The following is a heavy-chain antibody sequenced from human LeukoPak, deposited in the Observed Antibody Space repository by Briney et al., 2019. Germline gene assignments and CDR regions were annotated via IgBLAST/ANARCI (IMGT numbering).Heavy chain of an antibody. CDR1: GFTFNNYW. Sequence: GGSLRLSCAASGFTFNNYWMNWVRQAPGKGLEWVANIEQDGSEKYYVDSVKSRFTISRDNAKNSLSLQMNSLRAEDTAVYYCARNLRTPGFFDYWGQGTLVTVPS. CDR3: ARNLRTPGFFDY. CDR2: IEQDGSEK. V-gene: IGHV3-7*01. J-gene: IGHJ4*02.